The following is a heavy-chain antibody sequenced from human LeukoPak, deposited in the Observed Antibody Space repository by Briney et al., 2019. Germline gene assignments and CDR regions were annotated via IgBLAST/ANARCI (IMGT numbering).Heavy chain of an antibody. V-gene: IGHV1-46*01. J-gene: IGHJ3*02. CDR2: INPSGGST. CDR3: ARDDIGDTGYGDAFDI. Sequence: ASVKVSCKASGYTFTSYYMHWVRQAPGQGLEWMGIINPSGGSTSYAQKFQGRVTMTRDTSTSTVYMELSSLRSEDTAVYYCARDDIGDTGYGDAFDIWGQGTMVTVSS. CDR1: GYTFTSYY. D-gene: IGHD3-9*01.